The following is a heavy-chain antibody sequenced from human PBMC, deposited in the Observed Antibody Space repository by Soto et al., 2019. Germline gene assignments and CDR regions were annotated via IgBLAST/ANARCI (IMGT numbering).Heavy chain of an antibody. CDR3: ARDRGSGWNLSSFDAFDI. D-gene: IGHD6-19*01. J-gene: IGHJ3*02. V-gene: IGHV1-3*01. Sequence: QVQLVQSGAEVKKPGASVKVSCKASGYTFTSYAMHWVRQAPGQRLEWMGWINAGNGNTKYSQKFQGRVTITRDTSASTAYMELSSLRSEDTAVYYCARDRGSGWNLSSFDAFDIWGQGTMVTVSS. CDR2: INAGNGNT. CDR1: GYTFTSYA.